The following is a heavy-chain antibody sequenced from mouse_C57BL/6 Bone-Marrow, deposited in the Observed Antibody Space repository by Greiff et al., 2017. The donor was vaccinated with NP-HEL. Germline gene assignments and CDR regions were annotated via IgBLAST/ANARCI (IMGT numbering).Heavy chain of an antibody. J-gene: IGHJ3*01. D-gene: IGHD2-2*01. Sequence: QVQLQQPGAELVKPGASVKLSCKASGYSFTSYWMHWVKQRPGQGLEWIGMIHPNSGSTKYNEKFKSKATLTVDKPSSTAYMQLSSLTSEDSAVYSCSSMVTTVGFAYWGQGTLVTVSA. CDR2: IHPNSGST. CDR3: SSMVTTVGFAY. V-gene: IGHV1-64*01. CDR1: GYSFTSYW.